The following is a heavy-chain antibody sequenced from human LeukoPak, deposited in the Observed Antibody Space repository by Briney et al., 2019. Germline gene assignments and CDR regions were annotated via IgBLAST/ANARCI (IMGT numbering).Heavy chain of an antibody. J-gene: IGHJ5*02. V-gene: IGHV3-30*02. CDR2: IRYDGSNK. CDR3: AKGESSSWSRGNWFDP. CDR1: EFTFSSYG. D-gene: IGHD6-13*01. Sequence: GGSLRLSCAASEFTFSSYGMHWVRQAPGKGLEWVAFIRYDGSNKYYADSVKGRFTISRDNSKNTLYLQMNSLRDEDTAVYYCAKGESSSWSRGNWFDPWGQGTLVTVSS.